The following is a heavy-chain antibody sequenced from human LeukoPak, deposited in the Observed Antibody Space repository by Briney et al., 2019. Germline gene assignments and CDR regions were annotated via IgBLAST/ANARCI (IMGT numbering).Heavy chain of an antibody. D-gene: IGHD6-19*01. CDR1: GFTFSDYY. Sequence: GGSLRLSCAASGFTFSDYYISWIGQAPGKGLEWVSDISPSGDIISYADSVKGRFIISRDYAKESLHLQMNSLRVEDSAVYYCARETVAGTFDYWGQGTQVTVSS. V-gene: IGHV3-11*01. CDR2: ISPSGDII. J-gene: IGHJ4*02. CDR3: ARETVAGTFDY.